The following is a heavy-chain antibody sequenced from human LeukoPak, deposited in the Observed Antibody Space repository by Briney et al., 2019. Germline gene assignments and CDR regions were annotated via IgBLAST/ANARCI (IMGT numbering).Heavy chain of an antibody. CDR1: GYTFSSYW. V-gene: IGHV3-7*01. CDR2: IKQDGSEK. J-gene: IGHJ4*02. Sequence: GGSLRLSCAASGYTFSSYWMSWVRQAPGKGLEWVANIKQDGSEKYYVDSVKGRFTISRDNAKNSLYLQMNSLRAEDTAVYYCARDRALNYYDSSGTGDYWGQGTLVTVSS. D-gene: IGHD3-22*01. CDR3: ARDRALNYYDSSGTGDY.